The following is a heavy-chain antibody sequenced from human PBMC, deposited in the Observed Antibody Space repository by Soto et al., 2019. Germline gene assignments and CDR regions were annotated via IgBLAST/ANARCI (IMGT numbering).Heavy chain of an antibody. V-gene: IGHV4-59*01. J-gene: IGHJ5*02. CDR3: ARGRLRHWFDP. Sequence: PSETMSVTCTVAGGSISSYGWSWIRQPPGKGLEWIGYIYYSGSTNYNPSLKSRVTISVDTSKNQFSLKLSSVTAADTAVYYCARGRLRHWFDPWGQGTLVTVSS. D-gene: IGHD4-17*01. CDR1: GGSISSYG. CDR2: IYYSGST.